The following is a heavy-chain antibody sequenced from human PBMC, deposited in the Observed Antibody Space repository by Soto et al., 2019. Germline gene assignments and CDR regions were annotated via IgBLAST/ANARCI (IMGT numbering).Heavy chain of an antibody. CDR3: AKDGGREGYFGNWFDP. CDR2: IIPIFGTT. CDR1: GGTFSNYA. D-gene: IGHD2-15*01. V-gene: IGHV1-69*15. Sequence: QVQLVQSGAELKKPGSSVKVSCKASGGTFSNYAITWVRQAPGQGLEWLGRIIPIFGTTDYAQKFQGRVTITADESTRTAYMELSSLTSDDTAVYYCAKDGGREGYFGNWFDPWGQGPLVTVSS. J-gene: IGHJ5*02.